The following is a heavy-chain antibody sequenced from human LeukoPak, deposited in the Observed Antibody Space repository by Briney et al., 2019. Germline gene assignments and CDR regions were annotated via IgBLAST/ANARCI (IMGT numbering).Heavy chain of an antibody. CDR3: ARLTYYYDSSGYYRHNPFDY. J-gene: IGHJ4*02. CDR1: GVSISAYY. Sequence: SETLSLTCSVSGVSISAYYWSWIRQPPGKGLEWIGYIYYSGSTNYNPSLKSRVTISVDTSKNQFSLKLSSVTAADTAVYYCARLTYYYDSSGYYRHNPFDYWGQGTLVTVSS. CDR2: IYYSGST. D-gene: IGHD3-22*01. V-gene: IGHV4-59*08.